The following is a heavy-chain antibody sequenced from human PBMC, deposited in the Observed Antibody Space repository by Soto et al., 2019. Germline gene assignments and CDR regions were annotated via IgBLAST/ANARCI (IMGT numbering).Heavy chain of an antibody. Sequence: QIQLVQSGAEVKKPGASVKVSCKTSGYTFSNYGISWVRQAPGQGLEWMGWISAYNGHTNYAQKLQDRVTTTTDTSTRTAYMELRGLRSDDTAVYYCARDPSRYSYGRYYYYGMDVWGQGTTVTVSS. CDR3: ARDPSRYSYGRYYYYGMDV. CDR1: GYTFSNYG. V-gene: IGHV1-18*01. D-gene: IGHD5-18*01. CDR2: ISAYNGHT. J-gene: IGHJ6*02.